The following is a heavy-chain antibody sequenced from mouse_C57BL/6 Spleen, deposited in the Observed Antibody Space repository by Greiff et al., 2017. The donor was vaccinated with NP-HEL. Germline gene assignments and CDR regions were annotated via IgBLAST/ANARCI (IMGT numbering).Heavy chain of an antibody. CDR2: IHPNSGST. V-gene: IGHV1-64*01. D-gene: IGHD1-1*01. J-gene: IGHJ1*03. CDR3: ARSSRSFITTVVEGYFDV. CDR1: GYTFTSYW. Sequence: VQLQQPGAELVKPGASVKLSCKASGYTFTSYWMHWVKQRPGQGLEWIGMIHPNSGSTNYNEKFKSKATLTVDKSSSTAYMQLSSLTSEDSAVYYCARSSRSFITTVVEGYFDVWGTGTTVTVSS.